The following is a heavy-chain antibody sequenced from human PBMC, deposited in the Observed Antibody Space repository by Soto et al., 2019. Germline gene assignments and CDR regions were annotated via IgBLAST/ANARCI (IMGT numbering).Heavy chain of an antibody. J-gene: IGHJ6*03. Sequence: PSETLSLTCTVSGGSISSYYWSWIRQPPGKGLEWIGYIYYSGSTNYNPSIKSRVTISVDTSKNQFSLKLSSVTAADTAVYYCARAWNGDYYYMDVWGKGTTVTVSS. CDR3: ARAWNGDYYYMDV. D-gene: IGHD1-1*01. CDR2: IYYSGST. CDR1: GGSISSYY. V-gene: IGHV4-59*01.